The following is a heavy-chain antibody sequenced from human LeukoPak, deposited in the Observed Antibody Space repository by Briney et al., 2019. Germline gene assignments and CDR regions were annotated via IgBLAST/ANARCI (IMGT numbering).Heavy chain of an antibody. D-gene: IGHD2-2*02. V-gene: IGHV1-8*01. CDR3: ARGRYCSSTSCYNDDY. Sequence: ASVKVSCKASGYTFTSYDINWVRQATGQGLEWMGWTNPNSGNTGYAQKFQGRVTMTRNTSISTAYMELSSLRSEDTAVYYCARGRYCSSTSCYNDDYWGQGTLVTVSS. J-gene: IGHJ4*02. CDR2: TNPNSGNT. CDR1: GYTFTSYD.